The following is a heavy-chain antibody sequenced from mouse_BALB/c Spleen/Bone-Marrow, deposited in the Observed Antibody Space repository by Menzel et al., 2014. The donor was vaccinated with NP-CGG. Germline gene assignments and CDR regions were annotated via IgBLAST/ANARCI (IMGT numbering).Heavy chain of an antibody. V-gene: IGHV1-5*01. J-gene: IGHJ3*01. CDR2: IYLGNSDT. CDR3: TRRNYRYDGFAY. D-gene: IGHD2-14*01. Sequence: VQLQQSGTVLARPGTSVKMSCMASGYSFTSYWMHWVKQRPGQGLEWIGVIYLGNSDTSYNQKFKGKAKLTAVTSASTAYMELSSLTNEDSAVYYCTRRNYRYDGFAYWGQGTLVTVSA. CDR1: GYSFTSYW.